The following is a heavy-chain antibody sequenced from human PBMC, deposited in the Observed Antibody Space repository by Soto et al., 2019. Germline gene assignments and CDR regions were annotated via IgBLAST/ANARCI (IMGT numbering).Heavy chain of an antibody. CDR2: ISYDGSKK. Sequence: PGGSLRLSCAASGFTFSSLGMDWVRQAPGKGLEWVALISYDGSKKYYGDSVKGRFTISRDNSRNTLHLQMNGLSAEDTAMYYCARDGFSTWSHGFDVWGQGTMVTVSS. CDR1: GFTFSSLG. CDR3: ARDGFSTWSHGFDV. D-gene: IGHD2-15*01. V-gene: IGHV3-30-3*01. J-gene: IGHJ3*01.